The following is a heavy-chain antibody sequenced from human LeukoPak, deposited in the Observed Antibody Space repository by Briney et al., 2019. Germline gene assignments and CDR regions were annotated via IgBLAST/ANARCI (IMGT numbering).Heavy chain of an antibody. CDR3: ARGARIIGGWLQTQYYFDY. Sequence: GGSLRLSCAASGFTFSSYEMNWVRQAPGKGLEWVSGVSGSGGSTYYADSVKGRFTISRDNAKNTLYLQMNSLRAEDTAVYYCARGARIIGGWLQTQYYFDYWGQGTLVTVSS. CDR1: GFTFSSYE. V-gene: IGHV3-23*01. J-gene: IGHJ4*02. D-gene: IGHD5-24*01. CDR2: VSGSGGST.